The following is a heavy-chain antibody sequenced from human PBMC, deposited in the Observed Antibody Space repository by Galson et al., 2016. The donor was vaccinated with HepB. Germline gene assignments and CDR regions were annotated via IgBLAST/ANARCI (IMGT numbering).Heavy chain of an antibody. J-gene: IGHJ4*02. CDR2: ISDSGGET. CDR1: GFNLRSYA. D-gene: IGHD3-10*01. V-gene: IGHV3-23*01. CDR3: VKQMFSSGNFLHFDY. Sequence: SLRLSCAASGFNLRSYALSWVRQTPGKGLEWVSTISDSGGETYYADSVKGRFTISWDDSRNTLHLQMNSLRAEDTATYYCVKQMFSSGNFLHFDYWGQGTLVTVSS.